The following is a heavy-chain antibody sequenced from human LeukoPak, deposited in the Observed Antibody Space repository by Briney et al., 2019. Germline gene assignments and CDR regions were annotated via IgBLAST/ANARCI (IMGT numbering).Heavy chain of an antibody. CDR1: GFAVSSHW. Sequence: GGSLRLSCAASGFAVSSHWITWVRQVPGRGPEWVANVNRDGSETYYLDSVKGRFTISKDNAKNSLYLQMNSLRAEDTALYHCARNNGMDVWGQGTTVTVSS. V-gene: IGHV3-7*03. CDR3: ARNNGMDV. J-gene: IGHJ6*02. CDR2: VNRDGSET.